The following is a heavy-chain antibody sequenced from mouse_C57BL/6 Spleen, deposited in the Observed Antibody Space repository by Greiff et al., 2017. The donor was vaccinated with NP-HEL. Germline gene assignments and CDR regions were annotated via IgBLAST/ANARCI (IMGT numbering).Heavy chain of an antibody. V-gene: IGHV1-15*01. Sequence: QVQLQQSGAELVRPGASVTLSCKASGYTFTDYEMHWVKQTPVHGLEWIGAIDPETGGTAYNQKFKGKAILTADKSSSTAYMELRSLTSEDSAVYYCTRGYYWYFDVWGTGTTVTVSS. J-gene: IGHJ1*03. CDR3: TRGYYWYFDV. D-gene: IGHD2-2*01. CDR2: IDPETGGT. CDR1: GYTFTDYE.